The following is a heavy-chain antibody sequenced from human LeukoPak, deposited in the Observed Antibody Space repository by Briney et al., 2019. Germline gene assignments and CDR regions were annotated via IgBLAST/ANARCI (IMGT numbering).Heavy chain of an antibody. J-gene: IGHJ5*02. Sequence: SETLSLTCTVSGGSISSGSYYWSWIRQPAGKGLEWIGRIYTSGSTNYNPSLKSRVTISVDTSKNQFSLKLSSVTAADTAVYYCARADYDFWSGYSWGRGTLVTVSS. CDR3: ARADYDFWSGYS. D-gene: IGHD3-3*01. V-gene: IGHV4-61*02. CDR2: IYTSGST. CDR1: GGSISSGSYY.